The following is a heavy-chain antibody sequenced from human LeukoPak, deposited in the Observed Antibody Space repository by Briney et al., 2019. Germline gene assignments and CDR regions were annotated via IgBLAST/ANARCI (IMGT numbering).Heavy chain of an antibody. J-gene: IGHJ4*02. CDR3: ARSYYYDSSGYLGDY. D-gene: IGHD3-22*01. Sequence: GRSLRLSCAASGFTFSSYAMHWVRQAPGKGLEWVAVISYDGSNKYYADSVKGRFTISRDNSKSTLYLQMNSLRAEDTAVYYCARSYYYDSSGYLGDYWGQGTLVTVSS. V-gene: IGHV3-30-3*01. CDR1: GFTFSSYA. CDR2: ISYDGSNK.